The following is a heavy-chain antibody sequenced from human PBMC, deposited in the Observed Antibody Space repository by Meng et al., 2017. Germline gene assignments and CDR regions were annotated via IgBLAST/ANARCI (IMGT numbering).Heavy chain of an antibody. CDR2: IDPNNDHT. CDR3: ARDEDISAAGKLFGDY. Sequence: QVHMVQSGPEVKKPGASVKLSCKPSGYTLAAYWIHWLRQAPGQGLEWMGRIDPNNDHTQYAQNFQGRVTMTSDTSISTVYMELNGLRSDDTAVYYCARDEDISAAGKLFGDYWGQGTLVTVSS. J-gene: IGHJ4*02. CDR1: GYTLAAYW. D-gene: IGHD6-13*01. V-gene: IGHV1-2*06.